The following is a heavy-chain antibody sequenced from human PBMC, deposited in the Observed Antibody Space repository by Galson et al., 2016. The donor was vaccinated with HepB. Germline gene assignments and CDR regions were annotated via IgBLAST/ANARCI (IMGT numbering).Heavy chain of an antibody. CDR1: AFTFSSYA. Sequence: SLRLSCAASAFTFSSYAMHWVRQAPGKGLEWVAVISNDGSHTYYADFVKGRFTFSRDNSKNTVYLQMNSLSTEDTAVYYCSRGVKVASQNQRWTGYYGMDVWGQGTTVTVSS. D-gene: IGHD2-2*01. V-gene: IGHV3-30*04. CDR3: SRGVKVASQNQRWTGYYGMDV. J-gene: IGHJ6*02. CDR2: ISNDGSHT.